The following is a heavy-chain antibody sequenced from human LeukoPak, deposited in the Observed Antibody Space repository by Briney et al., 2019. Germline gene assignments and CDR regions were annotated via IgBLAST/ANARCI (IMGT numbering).Heavy chain of an antibody. J-gene: IGHJ4*02. V-gene: IGHV1-3*01. CDR3: ARARPYCSSTSCPLYYFDY. CDR1: GYTFTSYA. CDR2: INAGNGNT. D-gene: IGHD2-2*01. Sequence: ASVKVSCKASGYTFTSYAMHWVRQAPGQRLEWMGWINAGNGNTKYSQKFQGRVTITRDTSASTAYMELSSLRSEDTAVYYCARARPYCSSTSCPLYYFDYWGQGTRVTVSS.